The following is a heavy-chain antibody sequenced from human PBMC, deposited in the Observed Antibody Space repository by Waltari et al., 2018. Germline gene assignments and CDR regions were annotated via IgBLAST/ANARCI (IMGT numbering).Heavy chain of an antibody. CDR3: ALVRVVNAFDI. D-gene: IGHD3-3*01. J-gene: IGHJ3*02. CDR1: GVSMRSGEYY. CDR2: IYTSGRA. V-gene: IGHV4-61*09. Sequence: QVQLQESGPGLVKPLQTLSLTCTVSGVSMRSGEYYWSWIRQPAGKGLEWIGYIYTSGRATYNSSLKSRVSMSIDTFKNQFSLNLKSVTAADTAVYYCALVRVVNAFDIWGQGTMVTVSS.